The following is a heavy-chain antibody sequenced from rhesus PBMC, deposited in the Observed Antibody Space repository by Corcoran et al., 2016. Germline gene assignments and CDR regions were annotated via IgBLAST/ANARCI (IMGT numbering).Heavy chain of an antibody. CDR1: GGPISRTNW. CDR3: AIISYAGDFEF. D-gene: IGHD2-39*01. CDR2: IGGSSSST. Sequence: QVQLQESGPGLVQPSETLSLPFGVSGGPISRTNWWRWIRQPPGKGLEWIGNIGGSSSSTYYNPSLKSRVTISKDTSKNQFSLKLSSVTAADTAVYYCAIISYAGDFEFWGQGALVTVSS. J-gene: IGHJ1*01. V-gene: IGHV4-65*02.